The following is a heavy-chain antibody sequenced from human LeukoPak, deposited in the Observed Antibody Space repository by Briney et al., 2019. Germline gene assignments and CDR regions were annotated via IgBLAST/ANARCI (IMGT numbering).Heavy chain of an antibody. CDR1: GGTFSSYA. D-gene: IGHD3-16*01. Sequence: SVKVSCKASGGTFSSYAIGWARQAPGQGLEWMGRIIPILGIANYAQKFQGRVTITADKSASTAYMELSSLRSEDTAVYYCAREWGYGMDVWGQGTTVTVSS. CDR2: IIPILGIA. J-gene: IGHJ6*02. CDR3: AREWGYGMDV. V-gene: IGHV1-69*04.